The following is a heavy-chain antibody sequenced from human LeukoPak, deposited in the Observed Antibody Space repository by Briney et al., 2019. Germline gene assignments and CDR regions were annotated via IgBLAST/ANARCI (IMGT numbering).Heavy chain of an antibody. J-gene: IGHJ5*01. D-gene: IGHD5-18*01. CDR2: TDHNGRA. CDR1: GGSLSGYF. CDR3: ARVPDTAMVRRGLFDC. Sequence: PSETLSLTCAVYGGSLSGYFWTWIRQPPGKGLEWLGETDHNGRADYKSSLKSRLIISVDMSKNQFSLRLRSVTAADTAVYYCARVPDTAMVRRGLFDCWGQGTLVTVSS. V-gene: IGHV4-34*01.